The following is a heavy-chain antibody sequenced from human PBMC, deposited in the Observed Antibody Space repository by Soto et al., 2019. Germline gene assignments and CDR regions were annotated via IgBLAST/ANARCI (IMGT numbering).Heavy chain of an antibody. CDR3: ARDLRYGDFESYGMDV. J-gene: IGHJ6*02. CDR2: IYYSGST. Sequence: SETLSLTCTVSGGSISSGGYYWSWIRQHPGKGLEWIGYIYYSGSTYYNPSLKSRVTISVDTSMNQFSLKLSSVTAADTAVYYCARDLRYGDFESYGMDVWGQGTTVTVSS. V-gene: IGHV4-31*03. D-gene: IGHD4-17*01. CDR1: GGSISSGGYY.